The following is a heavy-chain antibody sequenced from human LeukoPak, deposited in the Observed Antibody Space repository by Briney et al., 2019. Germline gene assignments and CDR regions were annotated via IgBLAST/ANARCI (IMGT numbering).Heavy chain of an antibody. CDR2: ISPSGDTT. CDR3: ARGKPIRARGDFDI. V-gene: IGHV1-46*01. Sequence: ASVTVSFKASGYTFTSYSMQWVRRAPGQGLEWMGPISPSGDTTNYAQSFRGKVTMTRDTSTSTLYMELTSLPSDDTAVYYCARGKPIRARGDFDIWGQGTMVTVSS. J-gene: IGHJ3*02. D-gene: IGHD4/OR15-4a*01. CDR1: GYTFTSYS.